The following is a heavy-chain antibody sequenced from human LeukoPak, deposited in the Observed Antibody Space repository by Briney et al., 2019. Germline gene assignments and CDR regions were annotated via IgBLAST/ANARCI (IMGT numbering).Heavy chain of an antibody. D-gene: IGHD2-2*01. V-gene: IGHV4-38-2*02. CDR1: GYSISSGYY. CDR2: IYHSGST. J-gene: IGHJ3*02. CDR3: ARLRGGYCSSTSCLNDAFDI. Sequence: SETLSLTCTVSGYSISSGYYWGWIRQPPGKGLEWIGSIYHSGSTCYNPSLKSRVTISVDTSKSQFSLKLSSVTAADTAVYYCARLRGGYCSSTSCLNDAFDIWGQGTMVTVSS.